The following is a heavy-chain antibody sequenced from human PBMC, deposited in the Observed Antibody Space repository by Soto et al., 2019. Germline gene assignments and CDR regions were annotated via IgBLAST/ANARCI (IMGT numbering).Heavy chain of an antibody. CDR3: AIDDRYNSGWYVSGFDY. CDR2: IYYSGST. Sequence: PSETLSLTCTVSGGSISSYYWSWIRQPPGKGLEWIGYIYYSGSTNYNPSLKSRVTISVDTPKNQFSLKLSSVTAADTAVYYCAIDDRYNSGWYVSGFDYWGHGTLITVS. V-gene: IGHV4-59*01. CDR1: GGSISSYY. D-gene: IGHD6-19*01. J-gene: IGHJ4*01.